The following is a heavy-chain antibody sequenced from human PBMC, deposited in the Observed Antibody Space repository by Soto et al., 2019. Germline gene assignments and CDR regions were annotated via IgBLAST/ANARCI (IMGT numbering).Heavy chain of an antibody. J-gene: IGHJ6*02. CDR3: ARDPPTTRHGMDV. D-gene: IGHD1-1*01. Sequence: QPGGSRRLSCAAAVFTVSSNYMSWVRQAPGKGLEWVSVIYSGGRTYYADSVRGRFTIYRDNSKNTLYLQMKSLRAEDTAVYYCARDPPTTRHGMDVWAQGTTVTVSS. CDR2: IYSGGRT. CDR1: VFTVSSNY. V-gene: IGHV3-53*01.